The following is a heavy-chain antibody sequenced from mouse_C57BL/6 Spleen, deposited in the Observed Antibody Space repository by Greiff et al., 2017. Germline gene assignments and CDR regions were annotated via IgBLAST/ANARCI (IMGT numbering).Heavy chain of an antibody. Sequence: EVQLQQSGAELVRPGASVKLSCTASGFNIKDDYMHWVKQRPEQGLEWIGWIDPENGDTEYASKFQGKATITTDNSSNTAYLQLSSLTSEDTAVYYCTKGYGSYGFAYWGQGTLVTVSA. D-gene: IGHD2-1*01. CDR3: TKGYGSYGFAY. CDR2: IDPENGDT. V-gene: IGHV14-4*01. CDR1: GFNIKDDY. J-gene: IGHJ3*01.